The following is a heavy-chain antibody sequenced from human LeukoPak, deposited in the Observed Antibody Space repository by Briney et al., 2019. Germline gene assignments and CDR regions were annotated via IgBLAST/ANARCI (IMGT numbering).Heavy chain of an antibody. CDR1: GFTFSNYW. Sequence: PGGSLRLSCAASGFTFSNYWMTWVRQAPGKGLEWVANIKQDGSEKYYVDSVKGRFTISRDNAKNSLYVQMNSLRAEDTAVYYCARGPSGYHNTGGQGTLVTVSS. D-gene: IGHD5-12*01. CDR2: IKQDGSEK. V-gene: IGHV3-7*01. J-gene: IGHJ4*02. CDR3: ARGPSGYHNT.